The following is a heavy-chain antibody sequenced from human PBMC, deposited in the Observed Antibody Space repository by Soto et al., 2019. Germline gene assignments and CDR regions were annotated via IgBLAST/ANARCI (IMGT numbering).Heavy chain of an antibody. CDR2: ISGSGGST. D-gene: IGHD6-13*01. CDR1: GFTFSSYA. Sequence: GGSLRLSCAASGFTFSSYAMSWVRQAPGKGLEWVSAISGSGGSTYYADSVKGRFTISRDNSKNTLYQQMNSLRADDTAVYYCAKALAAAEYYYYGMDVWGQGTTVTVSS. CDR3: AKALAAAEYYYYGMDV. V-gene: IGHV3-23*01. J-gene: IGHJ6*02.